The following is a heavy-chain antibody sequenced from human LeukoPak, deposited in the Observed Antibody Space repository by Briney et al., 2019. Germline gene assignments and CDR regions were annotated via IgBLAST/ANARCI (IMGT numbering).Heavy chain of an antibody. CDR3: ARIGLERRDRYYYGMDV. CDR1: GGSISSYY. V-gene: IGHV4-59*01. CDR2: IYYSGST. D-gene: IGHD1-1*01. J-gene: IGHJ6*02. Sequence: SETLSLTCTVSGGSISSYYWSWIGQPPGKGLEWIGNIYYSGSTNYNPSLKSRVTISVDTSKNQFSLKLSSVTAADTAVYYCARIGLERRDRYYYGMDVWGQGTTVTVSS.